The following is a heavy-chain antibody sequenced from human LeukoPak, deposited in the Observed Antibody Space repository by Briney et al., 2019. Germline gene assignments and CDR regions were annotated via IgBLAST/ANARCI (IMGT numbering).Heavy chain of an antibody. CDR1: GFTFSNYN. D-gene: IGHD3-10*02. CDR2: ITSSGTYI. Sequence: PGGSLRLSCAASGFTFSNYNMNWVRQAPGKTMEWVSSITSSGTYIFYADSVRGRFTISRDNAKNSLYLQMDSLGPEDTAVYYCAELGITMIGGVWGKGITVTISS. V-gene: IGHV3-21*01. CDR3: AELGITMIGGV. J-gene: IGHJ6*04.